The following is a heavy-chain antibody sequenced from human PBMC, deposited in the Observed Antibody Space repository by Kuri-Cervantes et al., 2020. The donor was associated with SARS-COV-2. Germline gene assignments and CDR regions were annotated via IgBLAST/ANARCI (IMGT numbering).Heavy chain of an antibody. D-gene: IGHD3-10*01. J-gene: IGHJ3*02. CDR1: GGSISSGDYY. CDR3: ARLGLLWSPEEAFDI. V-gene: IGHV4-30-4*02. CDR2: IYYSGST. Sequence: SETLSLTCTVSGGSISSGDYYWSWIRQPPGKGLEWIEYIYYSGSTYYNPSLKSRVTISVDTSKNQFPLKLSSVTAADTAVYYCARLGLLWSPEEAFDIWGQGTMVTVSS.